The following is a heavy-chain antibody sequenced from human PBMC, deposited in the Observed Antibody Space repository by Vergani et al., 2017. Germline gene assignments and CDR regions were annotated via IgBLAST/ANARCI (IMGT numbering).Heavy chain of an antibody. J-gene: IGHJ6*02. CDR3: ARERYCSRTSCHITRVDGMDV. CDR2: ISSSSSYI. D-gene: IGHD2-2*02. V-gene: IGHV3-21*01. Sequence: EVQLVESGGGLVKPGGSLRLSCAASGFTLSSYSMNWVRQAPGKGLEWVSSISSSSSYIYYADSVKGRFTISRDNAKNSLYLQMNSLRAEDTAVYYFARERYCSRTSCHITRVDGMDVGGQGTTVTVSS. CDR1: GFTLSSYS.